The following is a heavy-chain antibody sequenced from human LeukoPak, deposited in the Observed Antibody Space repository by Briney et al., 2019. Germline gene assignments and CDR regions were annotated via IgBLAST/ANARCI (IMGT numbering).Heavy chain of an antibody. CDR1: GFTFSSYG. CDR3: AKLQSIRAKVADASYDAFDI. CDR2: IRYDGSNK. V-gene: IGHV3-30*02. D-gene: IGHD6-19*01. J-gene: IGHJ3*02. Sequence: GGSLRLSCAASGFTFSSYGMHWVRQAPGKGLECVALIRYDGSNKYYADSVKGRVTISRDNSKNTLYLQMNSLRAEDTAVYYCAKLQSIRAKVADASYDAFDIWGQGTMVTVSS.